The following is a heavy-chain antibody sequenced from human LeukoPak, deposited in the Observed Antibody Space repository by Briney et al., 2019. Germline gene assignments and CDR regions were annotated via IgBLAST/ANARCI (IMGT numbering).Heavy chain of an antibody. CDR2: IIPIFGTA. CDR3: ARDGEGSSGCMDY. D-gene: IGHD6-19*01. V-gene: IGHV1-69*05. J-gene: IGHJ4*02. Sequence: SVKVSCKASGGTFSSYAVSWVRQAPGQGLEWMGGIIPIFGTANYAQKFQGRATITTDESTSTAYMELSSLRSEDTAVYYCARDGEGSSGCMDYWGQGTLVTVSS. CDR1: GGTFSSYA.